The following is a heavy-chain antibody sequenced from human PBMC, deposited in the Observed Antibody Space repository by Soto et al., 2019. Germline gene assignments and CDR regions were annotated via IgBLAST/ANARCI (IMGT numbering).Heavy chain of an antibody. CDR3: AHSRISYSSPSPPVHYYYYYGMDV. D-gene: IGHD6-13*01. J-gene: IGHJ6*02. CDR1: GFSLSTSGVG. CDR2: IYWNDDK. V-gene: IGHV2-5*01. Sequence: QITLKESGPTLVKPTQTLTLTCTFSGFSLSTSGVGVGWIRQPPGKALEWLALIYWNDDKRYSPSLKSRLTITKDTSKNQVVLTMTNMDPVDTATYYCAHSRISYSSPSPPVHYYYYYGMDVWGRGTTVTVSS.